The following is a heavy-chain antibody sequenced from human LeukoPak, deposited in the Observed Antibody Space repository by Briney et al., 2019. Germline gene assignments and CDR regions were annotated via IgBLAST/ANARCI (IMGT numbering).Heavy chain of an antibody. Sequence: GGSLRLSCAASGFTFSSYEMNWVRQAPGKGLEWVSAISGSGGSTYYADSVKGRFTISRDNSKNTLYLQMNSLRAEDTAVYYCAKMGTYSYVDYWGQGTLVTVSS. CDR1: GFTFSSYE. D-gene: IGHD5-18*01. CDR3: AKMGTYSYVDY. V-gene: IGHV3-23*01. J-gene: IGHJ4*02. CDR2: ISGSGGST.